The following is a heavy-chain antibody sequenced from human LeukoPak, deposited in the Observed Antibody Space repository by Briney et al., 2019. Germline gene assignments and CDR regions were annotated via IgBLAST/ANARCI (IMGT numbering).Heavy chain of an antibody. D-gene: IGHD3-22*01. CDR1: GVTFSSYA. CDR2: ISGSGGST. V-gene: IGHV3-23*01. Sequence: GGSLRLSCAASGVTFSSYAMSWVRQAPGKGLEWVSSISGSGGSTYYADSVKGRFTISGDNSKNTLSLQMNSLRAEATAVYYCAKDHPIPYDSSGYYSYYFDYWGQGTLVTVSS. CDR3: AKDHPIPYDSSGYYSYYFDY. J-gene: IGHJ4*02.